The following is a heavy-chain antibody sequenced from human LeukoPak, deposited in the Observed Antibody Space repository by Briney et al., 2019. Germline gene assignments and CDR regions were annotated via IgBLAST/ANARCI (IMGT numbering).Heavy chain of an antibody. Sequence: PGGSLRLSCAASGFTFSSYAMHWVRQAPGKGLEYVSAISSNGGSTYYANSVKGRFTISRDNSKNTLYLQMGSLRAEDMAAYYCARDPSYYGSGSYLFDYWGQGTLVTVSS. V-gene: IGHV3-64*01. CDR2: ISSNGGST. CDR1: GFTFSSYA. CDR3: ARDPSYYGSGSYLFDY. D-gene: IGHD3-10*01. J-gene: IGHJ4*02.